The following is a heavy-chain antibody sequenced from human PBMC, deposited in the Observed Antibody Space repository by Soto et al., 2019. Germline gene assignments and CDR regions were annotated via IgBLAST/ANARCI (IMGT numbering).Heavy chain of an antibody. CDR3: ARTHTVRGVISIYHGMDV. Sequence: SGPTLVNPTQTLTLTCTFSGFSLSTSGVCVSWIRQPPGKALEWLALIDWDDDKYYTASLETRLTISKDTSKNQVVLTVTNMDPVDTATYYCARTHTVRGVISIYHGMDVWGQGTTVTVSS. J-gene: IGHJ6*02. CDR2: IDWDDDK. D-gene: IGHD3-10*01. V-gene: IGHV2-70*01. CDR1: GFSLSTSGVC.